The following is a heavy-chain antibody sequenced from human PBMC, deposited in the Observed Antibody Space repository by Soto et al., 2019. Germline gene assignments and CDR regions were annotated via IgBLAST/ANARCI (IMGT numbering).Heavy chain of an antibody. CDR1: GGSVSGVNYY. D-gene: IGHD2-15*01. V-gene: IGHV4-61*01. J-gene: IGHJ4*02. Sequence: PSETLSLTCTVSGGSVSGVNYYWSWIRHPPGKGLEWIGYIYYTGSTNYNPSLRGRVAISVDTSKNQFSLKVNSVTAADTAVYYCARDRGYCTGGSCYSENYYFDFWGQGTLVTVSS. CDR3: ARDRGYCTGGSCYSENYYFDF. CDR2: IYYTGST.